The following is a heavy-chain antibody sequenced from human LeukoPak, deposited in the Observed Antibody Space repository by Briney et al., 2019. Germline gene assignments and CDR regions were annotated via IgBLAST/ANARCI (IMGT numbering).Heavy chain of an antibody. CDR2: INWNGGST. D-gene: IGHD3-22*01. J-gene: IGHJ5*02. CDR1: GITFSSYA. V-gene: IGHV3-20*01. CDR3: ARDPNYYDSSGYYSGWFDP. Sequence: GGSLRLSCAASGITFSSYAMSWVRQAPGKGLEWVSGINWNGGSTGYADSVKGRFTISRDNAKNSLYLQMNSLRAEDTALYHCARDPNYYDSSGYYSGWFDPWGQGTLVTVSS.